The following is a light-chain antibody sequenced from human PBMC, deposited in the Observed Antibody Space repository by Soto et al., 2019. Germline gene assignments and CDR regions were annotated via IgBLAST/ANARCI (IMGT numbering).Light chain of an antibody. CDR1: QSISSW. Sequence: DIQITQSPSTLSAFIGDRVTITCRASQSISSWLAWYQQKPGKAPKLLIYKASTLESGVPSRFSGSGSGTEFTLTISSLQPDDFATYYCQQYNSYPWTFGQGTKVEIK. CDR3: QQYNSYPWT. CDR2: KAS. J-gene: IGKJ1*01. V-gene: IGKV1-5*03.